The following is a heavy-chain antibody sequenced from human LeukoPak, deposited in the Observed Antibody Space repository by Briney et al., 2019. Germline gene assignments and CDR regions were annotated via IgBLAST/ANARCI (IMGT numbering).Heavy chain of an antibody. Sequence: ASVKVSCKASGYTFTSYGISWVRQAPGQGLEWMGWISAYNGNTNYAQKLQGRVTMTTDTSTSTAYVELRSLRSDDTAVYYCARRRIAAAGFVDYWGQGTLVTVSS. CDR2: ISAYNGNT. D-gene: IGHD6-13*01. V-gene: IGHV1-18*01. CDR1: GYTFTSYG. J-gene: IGHJ4*02. CDR3: ARRRIAAAGFVDY.